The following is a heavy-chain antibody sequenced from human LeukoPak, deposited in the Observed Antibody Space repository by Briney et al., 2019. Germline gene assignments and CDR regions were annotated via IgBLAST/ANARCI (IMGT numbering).Heavy chain of an antibody. V-gene: IGHV3-74*03. CDR2: INSDGGRT. D-gene: IGHD3-10*01. Sequence: GGSLRLSCVPSGFSFGTYWLHWVRQVPGKGLVWVARINSDGGRTTYADSVKGRFTISRDNAKNTLFLQMNSLRAEDTALYYCARDEEGDYYHYYMDVWGKGTTVTVSS. CDR1: GFSFGTYW. J-gene: IGHJ6*03. CDR3: ARDEEGDYYHYYMDV.